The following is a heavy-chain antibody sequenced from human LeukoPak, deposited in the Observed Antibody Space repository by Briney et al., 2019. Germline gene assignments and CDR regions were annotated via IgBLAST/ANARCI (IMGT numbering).Heavy chain of an antibody. D-gene: IGHD1-26*01. CDR3: AREDSGSYHY. V-gene: IGHV4-39*07. Sequence: SETLSLTCTVSGGSISSSSYYWGWIRQPPGKGLEWIGSIYYSGSTYYNPSLKSRVTISVDTSKNQFSLKLSSVTAADTAVYYCAREDSGSYHYWGQGTLVTVSS. J-gene: IGHJ4*02. CDR1: GGSISSSSYY. CDR2: IYYSGST.